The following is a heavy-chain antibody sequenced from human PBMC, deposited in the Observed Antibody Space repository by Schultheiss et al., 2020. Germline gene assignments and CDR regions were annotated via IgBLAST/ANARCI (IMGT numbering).Heavy chain of an antibody. CDR2: INPNSGGT. V-gene: IGHV1-2*04. CDR3: ARGIAAAGNWFDP. Sequence: WGSLRLSCKASGYTFTSYGISWVRQAPGQGLEWMGWINPNSGGTNYAQKFQGWVTMTRDTSISTAYMELSRLRSDDTAVYYCARGIAAAGNWFDPWGQGTLVTVSS. CDR1: GYTFTSYG. J-gene: IGHJ5*02. D-gene: IGHD6-13*01.